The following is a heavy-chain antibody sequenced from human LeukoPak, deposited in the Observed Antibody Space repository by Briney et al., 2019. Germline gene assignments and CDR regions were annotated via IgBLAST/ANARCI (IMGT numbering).Heavy chain of an antibody. CDR2: INPSGGST. CDR1: GYTFTSYY. J-gene: IGHJ4*02. Sequence: GASVKVSCKASGYTFTSYYMHWVRQAPGQGLEWMGIINPSGGSTSYAQKFQGRVTMTRDMSTSTVYMELSSLRSEDTAVYYCAREEWSGELLYGPFDYWGQGTLVTVSS. D-gene: IGHD3-10*01. CDR3: AREEWSGELLYGPFDY. V-gene: IGHV1-46*01.